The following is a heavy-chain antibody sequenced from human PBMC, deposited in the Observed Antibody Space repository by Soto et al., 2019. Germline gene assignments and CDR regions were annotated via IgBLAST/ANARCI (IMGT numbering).Heavy chain of an antibody. V-gene: IGHV3-30-3*01. CDR3: SRSRHGSGSYTHFYYGLDV. CDR2: ISFDGGTV. Sequence: QVQLVESGGGVVQPGRSLRLSCAASGFTFISYAMHWVRQAPGKGLEWVAVISFDGGTVYYADSVKGRFTISRDNSKYTVSLQMNILRSGDTAVYYCSRSRHGSGSYTHFYYGLDVWGQGTTVTVSS. D-gene: IGHD3-10*01. CDR1: GFTFISYA. J-gene: IGHJ6*02.